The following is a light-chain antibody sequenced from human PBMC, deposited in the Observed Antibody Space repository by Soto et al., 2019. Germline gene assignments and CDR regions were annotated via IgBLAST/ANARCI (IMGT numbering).Light chain of an antibody. V-gene: IGKV1-33*01. CDR3: QQYLSLPRT. CDR1: QDISKY. J-gene: IGKJ1*01. Sequence: DIQMTQSPSSLSASVGDRVTITCQASQDISKYLNWYQQKPGKAPKVLIYDASNLETGVPSRFTGRGAGTHFTVTISSLQPEDIATYYCQQYLSLPRTFGQGTKVEVK. CDR2: DAS.